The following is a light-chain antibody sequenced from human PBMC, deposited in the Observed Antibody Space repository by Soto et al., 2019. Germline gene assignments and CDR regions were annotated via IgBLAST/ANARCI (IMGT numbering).Light chain of an antibody. CDR2: DAS. CDR1: QSISISY. CDR3: PQYRTSPRT. V-gene: IGKV3-20*01. Sequence: EIVLTQSPGTLSLSPGERATLSCRASQSISISYLAWYQQKPGQAPRLVIYDASSRATGIPDRFSASGSGTDFSLTISRLEPEDFAVYYCPQYRTSPRTFGQGTKVELK. J-gene: IGKJ1*01.